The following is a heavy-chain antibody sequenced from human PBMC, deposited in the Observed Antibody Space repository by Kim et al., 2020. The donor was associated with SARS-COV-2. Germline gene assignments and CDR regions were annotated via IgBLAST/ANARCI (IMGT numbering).Heavy chain of an antibody. V-gene: IGHV3-21*01. D-gene: IGHD1-7*01. CDR2: ISSSSSYI. CDR1: GFTFSSYS. CDR3: ARDLLITGTRRSFDY. Sequence: GGSLRLSCAASGFTFSSYSMNWVRQAPGKGLEWVSSISSSSSYIYYADSVKGRFTISRDNAKNSLYLQMNSLRAEDTAVYYCARDLLITGTRRSFDYWGQGTLVTVSS. J-gene: IGHJ4*02.